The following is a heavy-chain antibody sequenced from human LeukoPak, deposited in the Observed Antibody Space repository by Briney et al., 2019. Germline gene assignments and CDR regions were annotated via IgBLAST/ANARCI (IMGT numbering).Heavy chain of an antibody. CDR3: ARRLYFAELSTWLFDY. V-gene: IGHV4-4*02. CDR1: GASISSYNW. D-gene: IGHD3-16*02. J-gene: IGHJ4*02. Sequence: PSGTLSLTCAVSGASISSYNWWSWVRQPPGKGLEWIGEISHSGSTNYNPSLKSRVTISLDKSENQFSLNLRSVTAADTAVYYCARRLYFAELSTWLFDYWGRGNLVTVSS. CDR2: ISHSGST.